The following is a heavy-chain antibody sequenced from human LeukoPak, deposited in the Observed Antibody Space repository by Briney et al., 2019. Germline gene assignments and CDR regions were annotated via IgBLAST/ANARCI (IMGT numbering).Heavy chain of an antibody. CDR2: VYYNGNT. D-gene: IGHD2-8*01. CDR3: ARVGNGHFDY. Sequence: SETLSLTCIVSGGAISSYYWSWIRQPPGKTLEWIGYVYYNGNTNYSPSLKSRLTISIDTSKNQFSLKLSSVTAADTAVYYCARVGNGHFDYWGQGTLVTVSS. CDR1: GGAISSYY. V-gene: IGHV4-59*01. J-gene: IGHJ4*02.